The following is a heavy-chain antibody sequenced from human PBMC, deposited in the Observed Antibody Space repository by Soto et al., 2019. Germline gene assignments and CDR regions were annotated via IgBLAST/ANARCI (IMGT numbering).Heavy chain of an antibody. CDR2: IIPIFGTA. V-gene: IGHV1-69*12. CDR1: GGTFSSYA. CDR3: AASNLGYCSGGSCYGRFDP. Sequence: QVQLVQSGAEVKKPGSSVKVSCKASGGTFSSYAISWVRQAPGQGLEWMGGIIPIFGTANYAQKFQGRVTITADEATSTADMELSSLRSEDTAVYYCAASNLGYCSGGSCYGRFDPWGQGTLVTVSS. D-gene: IGHD2-15*01. J-gene: IGHJ5*02.